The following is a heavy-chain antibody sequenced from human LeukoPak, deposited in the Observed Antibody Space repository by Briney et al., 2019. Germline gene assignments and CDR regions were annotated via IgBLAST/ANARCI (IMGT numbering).Heavy chain of an antibody. J-gene: IGHJ3*02. D-gene: IGHD4-17*01. CDR1: GYTLTELS. CDR2: FDPEDGET. V-gene: IGHV1-24*01. CDR3: ATALGGDYVGDAFDI. Sequence: GASVKVSCKVSGYTLTELSMHWVRQAPGKGLEWMGGFDPEDGETIYAQRFQGRVTMTEDTSTDTAYMELSSLRSEDTAVYYCATALGGDYVGDAFDIWGQGTMVTVSS.